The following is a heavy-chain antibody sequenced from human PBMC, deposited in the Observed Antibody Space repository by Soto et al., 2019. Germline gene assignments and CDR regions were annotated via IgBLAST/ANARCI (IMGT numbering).Heavy chain of an antibody. CDR3: AREIVTAGGNNYFDP. Sequence: PSETLSLTCAAYGGSFSDHYWSWIRQSPGGGLEWIGNVYHTGDTNLNPSLQSRVTISVDKSNNQFSLRLNSLTAADTAVYFCAREIVTAGGNNYFDPWGPGTLVTVSS. CDR1: GGSFSDHY. J-gene: IGHJ5*02. D-gene: IGHD2-21*02. CDR2: VYHTGDT. V-gene: IGHV4-34*11.